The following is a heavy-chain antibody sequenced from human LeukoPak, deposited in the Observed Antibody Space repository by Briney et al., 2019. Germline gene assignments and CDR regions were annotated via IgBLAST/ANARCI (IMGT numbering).Heavy chain of an antibody. J-gene: IGHJ4*02. CDR2: IYGDDNT. CDR1: GFTFTYRT. CDR3: ARDPRLGSGYYSYFDY. Sequence: GGSLGLSCAISGFTFTYRTMSWVRQAPGKGLEWVSVIYGDDNTDYADSVKGRFTISRDNVKNMLYLRMNSLRAEDTAVYYCARDPRLGSGYYSYFDYWGQGTLVTVSS. D-gene: IGHD3-22*01. V-gene: IGHV3-53*01.